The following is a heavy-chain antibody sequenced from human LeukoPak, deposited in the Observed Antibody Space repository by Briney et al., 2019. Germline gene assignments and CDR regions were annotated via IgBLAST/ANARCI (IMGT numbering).Heavy chain of an antibody. J-gene: IGHJ4*02. CDR1: GFTFSSYS. Sequence: GGSLRLSCAASGFTFSSYSMNWVRQAPGKGLEWVSAISGSGGSTYYADSVKGRFTISRDNSKNTLYLQMNSLRAEDTAVYYCAKPLTIFGVVTPFDYWGQGTLVTVSS. CDR2: ISGSGGST. V-gene: IGHV3-23*01. D-gene: IGHD3-3*01. CDR3: AKPLTIFGVVTPFDY.